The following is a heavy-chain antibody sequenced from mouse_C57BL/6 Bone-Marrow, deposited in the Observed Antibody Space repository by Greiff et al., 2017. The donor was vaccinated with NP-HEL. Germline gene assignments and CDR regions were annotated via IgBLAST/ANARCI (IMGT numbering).Heavy chain of an antibody. CDR2: IDPSDSYT. J-gene: IGHJ4*01. CDR1: GYTFTSYW. D-gene: IGHD2-4*01. V-gene: IGHV1-69*01. CDR3: ARGGIYYDYDMDY. Sequence: VQLQQPGAELVMPGASVKLSCKASGYTFTSYWMHWVKQRPGQGLEWIGEIDPSDSYTNYNQKFKGKSTLTVDKSSSTAYMQISSLTSEDSAVYYCARGGIYYDYDMDYLGQGTSVTVSS.